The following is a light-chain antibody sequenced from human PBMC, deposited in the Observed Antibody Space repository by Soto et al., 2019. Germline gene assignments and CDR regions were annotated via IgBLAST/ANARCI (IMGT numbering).Light chain of an antibody. CDR3: SSYTSGSSHYV. V-gene: IGLV2-14*01. CDR1: SSDVGAYYS. Sequence: QSSLTQPASVSGSPGQSITISCTGTSSDVGAYYSVSWYQHHPGKAPKLIIYGVTNRPSEVSNRFSGSKSGNTASLTISGLQAEDEADYHCSSYTSGSSHYVFGTGTKVTVL. J-gene: IGLJ1*01. CDR2: GVT.